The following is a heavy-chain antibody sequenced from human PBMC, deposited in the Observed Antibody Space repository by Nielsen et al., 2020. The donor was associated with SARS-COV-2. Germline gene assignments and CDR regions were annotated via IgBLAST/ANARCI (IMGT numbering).Heavy chain of an antibody. CDR2: ISWNSGSI. CDR3: ATWGDSGYDYFDY. D-gene: IGHD5-12*01. V-gene: IGHV3-9*01. CDR1: GFTFDDYA. J-gene: IGHJ4*02. Sequence: SLKISCAASGFTFDDYAMHWVRHAPGKGLEWVSGISWNSGSIGYADSVKGRFTISRDNAKNSLYLQMNSLRAEDTALYYCATWGDSGYDYFDYWGQGTLVTVSS.